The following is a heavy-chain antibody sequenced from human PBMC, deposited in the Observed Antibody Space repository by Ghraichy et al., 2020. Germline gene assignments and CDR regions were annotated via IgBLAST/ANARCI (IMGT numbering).Heavy chain of an antibody. Sequence: LSLTCAASGFTFSNYAMSWFRQAPGKGLEWVSAIRGSGVKTYYAESVKGRFTVSRDNSRDSLYLQMNSLRAEDTAVYYCAKEMDTRGWYSADYWGQGTLVTVSS. V-gene: IGHV3-23*01. CDR2: IRGSGVKT. CDR1: GFTFSNYA. D-gene: IGHD6-19*01. CDR3: AKEMDTRGWYSADY. J-gene: IGHJ4*02.